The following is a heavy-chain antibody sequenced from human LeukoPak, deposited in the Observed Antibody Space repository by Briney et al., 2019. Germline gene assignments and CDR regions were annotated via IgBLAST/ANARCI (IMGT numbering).Heavy chain of an antibody. CDR3: ARVVVVGHDAFDI. CDR1: GFTFSNYG. Sequence: PGGSLRLSCAASGFTFSNYGMNWVRQAPGKGLEWISTISGSGGSTYYADSVKGRFTISRDNSKNTLYLQMNSLRAEDTAVYYCARVVVVGHDAFDIWGQGTMVTVSS. V-gene: IGHV3-23*01. D-gene: IGHD2-2*01. J-gene: IGHJ3*02. CDR2: ISGSGGST.